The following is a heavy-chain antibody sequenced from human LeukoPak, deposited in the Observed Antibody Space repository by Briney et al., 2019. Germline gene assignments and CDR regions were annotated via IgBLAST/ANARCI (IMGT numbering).Heavy chain of an antibody. CDR2: IYSSGST. D-gene: IGHD3-22*01. Sequence: GSLRLSCAASGFTVSTAWMSWVRQPPGKGLEWIAYIYSSGSTNYNPSLKSRATISLDTSKNQFSLKLTSVTAADTAVYYCARLSSGRPHEYFQHWGQGTLVTVSS. CDR3: ARLSSGRPHEYFQH. V-gene: IGHV4-59*02. CDR1: GFTVSTAW. J-gene: IGHJ1*01.